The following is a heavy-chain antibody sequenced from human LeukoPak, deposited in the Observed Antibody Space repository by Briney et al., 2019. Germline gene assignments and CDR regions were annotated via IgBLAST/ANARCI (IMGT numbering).Heavy chain of an antibody. D-gene: IGHD5-12*01. V-gene: IGHV3-7*04. CDR3: ARVSGYDSAGYFDY. CDR2: IKQDGSEK. J-gene: IGHJ4*02. CDR1: GFTFSSYW. Sequence: GGSLRLSCAASGFTFSSYWMSWVRQAPGEGLGGVANIKQDGSEKYYVDSVKGRFTISRDNAKNSLYLQMNSLRAEDTAVYYCARVSGYDSAGYFDYWGQGTLVTVSS.